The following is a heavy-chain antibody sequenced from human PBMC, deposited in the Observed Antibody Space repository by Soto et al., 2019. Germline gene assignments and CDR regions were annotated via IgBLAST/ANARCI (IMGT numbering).Heavy chain of an antibody. D-gene: IGHD2-21*02. CDR2: IYYSGST. Sequence: PSETLSLTCTVSGGSVSSGSYYWSWIRQPPGKGLEWIGYIYYSGSTNYNPSLKSRVTISVDTSKNQFSLKLSSVTAAGTAVYYCARDRETGGGYFDSYYYGMDVWGQGTTVTVSS. V-gene: IGHV4-61*01. CDR1: GGSVSSGSYY. J-gene: IGHJ6*02. CDR3: ARDRETGGGYFDSYYYGMDV.